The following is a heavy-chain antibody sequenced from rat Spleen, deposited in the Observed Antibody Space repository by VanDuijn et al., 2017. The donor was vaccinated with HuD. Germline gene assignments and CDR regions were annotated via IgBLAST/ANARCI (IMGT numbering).Heavy chain of an antibody. CDR3: ARHMNNYGVMDA. CDR2: ISTDGGHT. Sequence: EVQLVESGGGLVQPGRSMKVSCAASGFTFSNYYMTWVRQAPTKGLEWVASISTDGGHTYYRDSVKGRFSISRDNAKSTLYLQMDSLRSEDTATYYGARHMNNYGVMDAWGQGASVTVSS. D-gene: IGHD1-10*01. J-gene: IGHJ4*01. V-gene: IGHV5-25*01. CDR1: GFTFSNYY.